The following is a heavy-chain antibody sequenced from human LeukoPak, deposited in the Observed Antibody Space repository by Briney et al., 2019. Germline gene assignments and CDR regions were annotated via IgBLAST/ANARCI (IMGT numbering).Heavy chain of an antibody. J-gene: IGHJ5*02. Sequence: SQTLSLTCTVSDGSISSGGYYWSWIRQHPGKGLEWIGYIYYSGSTYYNPSLKSRVTISVDTSKNQFSLKLSSVTAADTAVYYCARGLHDYYDSSGYYSSGDHWFDPWGQGTLVTVSS. CDR1: DGSISSGGYY. CDR3: ARGLHDYYDSSGYYSSGDHWFDP. CDR2: IYYSGST. V-gene: IGHV4-31*03. D-gene: IGHD3-22*01.